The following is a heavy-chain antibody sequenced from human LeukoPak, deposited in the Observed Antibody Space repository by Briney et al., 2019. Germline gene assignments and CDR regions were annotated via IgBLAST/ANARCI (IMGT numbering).Heavy chain of an antibody. CDR1: GFTFSSYA. CDR2: ICGSGGST. D-gene: IGHD3-22*01. Sequence: GGSLRLSCAASGFTFSSYAMSWVRQAPGKGLEWVSAICGSGGSTYYADSVKGRFTISRDNSKNTLYLQMNSLRAEDTAVYYCAKDLTMIVVVITHDAFDIWGQGTMVTVSS. V-gene: IGHV3-23*01. J-gene: IGHJ3*02. CDR3: AKDLTMIVVVITHDAFDI.